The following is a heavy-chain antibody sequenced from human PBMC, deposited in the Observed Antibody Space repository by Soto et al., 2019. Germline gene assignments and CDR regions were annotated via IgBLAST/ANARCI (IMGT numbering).Heavy chain of an antibody. D-gene: IGHD5-12*01. Sequence: PGGSLRLSCAASGFTFTNFAMSWVRQAPGKGLEWVSSITSSSDRTYYAASVKGRFTISRDNSKNMVFLQMNSLRGEDTAVYYCAEGAFYDGFDYWGQGILVTVSS. CDR2: ITSSSDRT. V-gene: IGHV3-23*01. CDR1: GFTFTNFA. J-gene: IGHJ4*02. CDR3: AEGAFYDGFDY.